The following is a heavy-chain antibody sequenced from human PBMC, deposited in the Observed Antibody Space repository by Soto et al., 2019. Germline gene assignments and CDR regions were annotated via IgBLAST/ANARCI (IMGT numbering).Heavy chain of an antibody. CDR3: ARVDVRVSARRSFDY. V-gene: IGHV4-61*08. Sequence: SETLSLTCTVSGGSVSSGGYYWSWIRQPPGKGLEWIGYNHYSGSTDYNPSLKSRVTISIDTSKNQFSLKLSSVTAADTAVYYCARVDVRVSARRSFDYWGQGALVTVSS. CDR2: NHYSGST. J-gene: IGHJ4*02. D-gene: IGHD6-6*01. CDR1: GGSVSSGGYY.